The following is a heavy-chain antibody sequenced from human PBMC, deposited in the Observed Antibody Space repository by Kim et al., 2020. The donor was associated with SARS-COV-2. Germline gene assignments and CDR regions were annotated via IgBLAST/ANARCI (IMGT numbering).Heavy chain of an antibody. Sequence: GGSLRLSCTTSGFPFSAYSMNWVRQAPGKGLEWVSSISTSGQYLYYEDSVKGRFTISRDNAKNSLNLQLNSLRAEDTAVYYCVRDVSDFGDYYFDYWGQGTLVTVSS. V-gene: IGHV3-21*06. CDR2: ISTSGQYL. J-gene: IGHJ4*02. CDR3: VRDVSDFGDYYFDY. CDR1: GFPFSAYS. D-gene: IGHD4-17*01.